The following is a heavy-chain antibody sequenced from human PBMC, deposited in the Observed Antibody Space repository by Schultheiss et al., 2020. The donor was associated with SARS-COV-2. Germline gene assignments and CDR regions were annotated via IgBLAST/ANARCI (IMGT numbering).Heavy chain of an antibody. V-gene: IGHV4-30-4*02. Sequence: SETLSLTCTVSGGSISSGDYYWSWIRQPPGKGLEWIGYIYYSGTTYYNPSLKSRVSISVDTSKNHFSLKLSSVTAADTAVYYCARIRYNAFDYWGQGTLVTVSS. J-gene: IGHJ4*02. D-gene: IGHD5-24*01. CDR2: IYYSGTT. CDR1: GGSISSGDYY. CDR3: ARIRYNAFDY.